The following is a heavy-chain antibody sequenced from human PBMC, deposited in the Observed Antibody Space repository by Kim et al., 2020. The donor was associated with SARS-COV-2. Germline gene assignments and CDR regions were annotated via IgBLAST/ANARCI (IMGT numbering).Heavy chain of an antibody. D-gene: IGHD2-2*01. V-gene: IGHV3-30*18. CDR3: AKSPSDIVVVPAAAFDY. Sequence: GGSLRLSCEASGFTFSSYGMHWVRQAPGKGLEWVAVISYDGSNKYYADSVKGRFTISRDNSKNTLYLQMNSLRAEDTAVYYCAKSPSDIVVVPAAAFDYWGQGTLVTVSS. CDR1: GFTFSSYG. CDR2: ISYDGSNK. J-gene: IGHJ4*02.